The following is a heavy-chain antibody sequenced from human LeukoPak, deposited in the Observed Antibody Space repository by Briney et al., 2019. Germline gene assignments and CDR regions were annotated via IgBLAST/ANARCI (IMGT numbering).Heavy chain of an antibody. J-gene: IGHJ6*02. V-gene: IGHV3-11*01. CDR2: ISSSGSTI. CDR3: ARVSSSWYGGLYYYGMDV. D-gene: IGHD6-13*01. CDR1: GFTFSSYA. Sequence: GGSLRLSCAASGFTFSSYAMSWIRQAPGKGLEWVSYISSSGSTIYYADSVKGRFTISRDNAKNSLYLQMNSLRAEDTAVYYCARVSSSWYGGLYYYGMDVWGQGTTVTVSS.